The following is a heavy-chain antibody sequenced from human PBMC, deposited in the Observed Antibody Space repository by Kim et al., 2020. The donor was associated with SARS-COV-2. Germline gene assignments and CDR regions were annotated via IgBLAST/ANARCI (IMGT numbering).Heavy chain of an antibody. Sequence: GGSLRLSCAASGFTFSSYGMHWVRQAPGKGLEWVAVISYDGSNKYYADSVKGRFTISRDKSKNTLYLQMNSLRAEDTAVYYCAKDMVRDIVVVVASNFDYWGQGTLVTVSS. CDR3: AKDMVRDIVVVVASNFDY. V-gene: IGHV3-30*18. CDR2: ISYDGSNK. J-gene: IGHJ4*02. D-gene: IGHD2-15*01. CDR1: GFTFSSYG.